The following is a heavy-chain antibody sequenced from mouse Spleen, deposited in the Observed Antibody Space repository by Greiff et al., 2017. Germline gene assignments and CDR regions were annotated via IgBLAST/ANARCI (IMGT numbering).Heavy chain of an antibody. CDR3: ARHPPYDYPYSFDY. CDR1: GFTFSSYT. D-gene: IGHD2-4*01. V-gene: IGHV5-9*04. CDR2: ISSGGGNT. J-gene: IGHJ2*01. Sequence: EVKLVESGGGLVKPGGSLKLSCAASGFTFSSYTMSWVRQTPAKRLEWVATISSGGGNTYYPDSVKGRFTISRDNARNTLYLQMSSLRSEDTAMYYCARHPPYDYPYSFDYWGQGTTLPVSS.